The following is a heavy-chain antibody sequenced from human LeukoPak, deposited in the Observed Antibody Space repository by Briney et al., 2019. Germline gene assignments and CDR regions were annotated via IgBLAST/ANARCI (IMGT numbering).Heavy chain of an antibody. V-gene: IGHV3-74*01. D-gene: IGHD4-17*01. CDR2: LNSDGIST. Sequence: PGGSLRLSCAAPGFTFTSYWMHWVRHAPGKGLVWVSRLNSDGISTRYADSVKGRFTISRDNAKNTLYLQMNSLRAEDTAVYYCTRGVNGDSRFDPWGQGTLVTVSS. CDR3: TRGVNGDSRFDP. CDR1: GFTFTSYW. J-gene: IGHJ5*02.